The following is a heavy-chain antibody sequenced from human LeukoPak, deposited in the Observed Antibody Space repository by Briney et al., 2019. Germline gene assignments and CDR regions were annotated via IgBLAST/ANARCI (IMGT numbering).Heavy chain of an antibody. J-gene: IGHJ4*02. Sequence: PSETLSLTCAVYGGSFGGYYWSWIRQPPGKGLEWIGEINHSGSTNYNPSLKSRVTISVDTSKNQFSLKLSSVTAADTAVYYCARGRRGYSYDYWGQGTLVTVSS. V-gene: IGHV4-34*01. CDR3: ARGRRGYSYDY. D-gene: IGHD5-18*01. CDR2: INHSGST. CDR1: GGSFGGYY.